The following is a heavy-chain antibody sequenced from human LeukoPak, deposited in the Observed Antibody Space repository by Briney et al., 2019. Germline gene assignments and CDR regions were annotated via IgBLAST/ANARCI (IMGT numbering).Heavy chain of an antibody. CDR2: IYYSGNT. J-gene: IGHJ4*02. CDR1: GGSISSYY. CDR3: AREGTGLVIITASFDY. D-gene: IGHD3-9*01. V-gene: IGHV4-39*07. Sequence: PSETLSLTCTVSGGSISSYYWSWIRQPPGKGLEWVGSIYYSGNTYYNPSLKSRVTISVDTSKSDFSLKLTSVTAADTAVYYCAREGTGLVIITASFDYWGQGILVTVSS.